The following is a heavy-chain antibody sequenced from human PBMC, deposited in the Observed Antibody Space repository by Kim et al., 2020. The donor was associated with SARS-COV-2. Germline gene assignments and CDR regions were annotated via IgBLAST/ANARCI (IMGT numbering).Heavy chain of an antibody. CDR2: TYYSGST. CDR3: ARGGAYPVDI. CDR1: GGSISSYY. V-gene: IGHV4-59*13. Sequence: SETLSLTCTVSGGSISSYYWSWIRQPPGKGLEWIGYTYYSGSTNYNPSLKSRVTISVDTTKNQFSLKLSSVTAADTAVYYCARGGAYPVDIWGQGTMVTVSS. J-gene: IGHJ3*02.